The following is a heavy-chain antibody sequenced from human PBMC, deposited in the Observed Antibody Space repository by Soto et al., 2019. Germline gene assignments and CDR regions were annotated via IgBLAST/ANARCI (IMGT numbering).Heavy chain of an antibody. Sequence: EVQLVESGGGLVQLGGSLRLSCAASGFTFSNYWMSWVRQAPGKGPEWVANIKQDGSEKNYVDSVEGRFTISRDNAKNSLYLQMNSLIAEDTAVYYCATYAHHTFDSWGQGTLVTVSS. CDR3: ATYAHHTFDS. J-gene: IGHJ5*01. CDR2: IKQDGSEK. D-gene: IGHD3-16*01. V-gene: IGHV3-7*01. CDR1: GFTFSNYW.